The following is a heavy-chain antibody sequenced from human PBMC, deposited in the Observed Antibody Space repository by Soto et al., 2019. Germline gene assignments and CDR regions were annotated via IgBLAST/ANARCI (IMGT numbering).Heavy chain of an antibody. CDR3: ARGAIEAMVYATRTYYGMDV. D-gene: IGHD2-8*01. V-gene: IGHV1-69*12. Sequence: QVQLVQSGAEVKKPGSSVKVSCKASGGTFSSYAISWVRQAPGQGLEWMGGIIPIFGTANYAQKFQGRVTMTADDPTSTAYMELSSLRSEDTAVYYCARGAIEAMVYATRTYYGMDVWGQGTTVTVSS. J-gene: IGHJ6*02. CDR1: GGTFSSYA. CDR2: IIPIFGTA.